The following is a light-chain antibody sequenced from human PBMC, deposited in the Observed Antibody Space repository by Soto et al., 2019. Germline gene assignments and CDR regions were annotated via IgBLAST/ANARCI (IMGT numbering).Light chain of an antibody. CDR3: QQYGGSPWT. J-gene: IGKJ1*01. Sequence: EIVLTQSPVTLSLSRGERATLSCRASQSVSSTYLAWYQQKPGQAPRLLIYGASYRAIGIPDRFSGSGSGTDFTLTISRLEPEDFAVYYCQQYGGSPWTFGQGTKVDIK. V-gene: IGKV3-20*01. CDR2: GAS. CDR1: QSVSSTY.